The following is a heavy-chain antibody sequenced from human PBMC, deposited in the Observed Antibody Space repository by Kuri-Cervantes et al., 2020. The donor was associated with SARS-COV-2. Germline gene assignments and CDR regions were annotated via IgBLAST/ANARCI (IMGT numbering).Heavy chain of an antibody. V-gene: IGHV3-33*08. J-gene: IGHJ4*01. CDR1: GFTFSSYW. CDR2: IWYDGSNK. D-gene: IGHD3-22*01. Sequence: LTCAASGFTFSSYWLHWVRQAPGKGLEWVAVIWYDGSNKYYADSVKGRFTISRDNSKNSLYLKMNSLRDDDMAVYYCARASYYYINYPCDYWGQGTLVTVSS. CDR3: ARASYYYINYPCDY.